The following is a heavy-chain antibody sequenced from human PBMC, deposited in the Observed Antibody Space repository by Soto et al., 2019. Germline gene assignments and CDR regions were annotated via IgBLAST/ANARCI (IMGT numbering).Heavy chain of an antibody. J-gene: IGHJ2*01. V-gene: IGHV3-23*01. CDR1: GFTFLNYA. CDR2: ISGGGDAP. D-gene: IGHD3-10*01. CDR3: ARKVPGSTSRPNYWYVDL. Sequence: EVQLLESGGGLVQPGGSLRLSCAGSGFTFLNYAMNWVRQAPGQGLVWVSAISGGGDAPFFADSVRGRFTISRDNSKNTVTLQMNSLGFDDTAVYYCARKVPGSTSRPNYWYVDLWGRCTLVTVSP.